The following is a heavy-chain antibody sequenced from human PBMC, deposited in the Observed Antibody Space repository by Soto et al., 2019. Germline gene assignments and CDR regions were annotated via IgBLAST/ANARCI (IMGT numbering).Heavy chain of an antibody. CDR3: ARNRAGASSGY. V-gene: IGHV1-18*01. CDR2: ISAHNGDT. D-gene: IGHD2-15*01. CDR1: GYTFTTYG. Sequence: ASVKVSCKTSGYTFTTYGISWVRQAPGQGLEWMGWISAHNGDTNYAQKLQGRVTMTTDTSTSTAYMELRSLRSDDTAVYYCARNRAGASSGYWGQGTLVTVSS. J-gene: IGHJ4*02.